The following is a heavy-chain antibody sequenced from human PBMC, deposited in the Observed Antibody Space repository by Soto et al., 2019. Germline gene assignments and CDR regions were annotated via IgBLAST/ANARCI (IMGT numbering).Heavy chain of an antibody. CDR1: GFTFSSYA. J-gene: IGHJ3*02. CDR3: AKEQGIAVAVVGAFDI. V-gene: IGHV3-23*01. CDR2: ISGSGGST. Sequence: PGGSLRLSCAASGFTFSSYAMSWVRQAPGKGLEWVSAISGSGGSTYYADSVKGRFTISRDNSKNTLYLQMNSLRAEDTAVYYCAKEQGIAVAVVGAFDIWGQGTMVTVS. D-gene: IGHD6-19*01.